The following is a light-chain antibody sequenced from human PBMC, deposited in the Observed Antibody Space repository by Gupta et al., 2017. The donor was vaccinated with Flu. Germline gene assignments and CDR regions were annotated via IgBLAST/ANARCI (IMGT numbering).Light chain of an antibody. CDR2: GGS. J-gene: IGKJ5*01. CDR3: QQDDSSPIT. CDR1: QTVTSNY. V-gene: IGKV3-20*01. Sequence: EIVLTQSPGTLSLSPGERATLSCRASQTVTSNYLAWYQQKPGQAPRLLMYGGSSRATGIPGRFSGSGSGTDFTLTISRLEPQDFALYYCQQDDSSPITFGQGTLLEIK.